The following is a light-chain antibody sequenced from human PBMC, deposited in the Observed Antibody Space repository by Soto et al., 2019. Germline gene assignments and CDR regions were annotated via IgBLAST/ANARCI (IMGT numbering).Light chain of an antibody. V-gene: IGLV2-23*01. Sequence: QSALTQPASVSGAPGQSMTISCTASSGDIGTYNLVSWYQQHPGRAPKLIIFEGNKRPSGVSNRFSASKSGNTASLAISGLQAEDEADYHCCSYAGRSTVICGGGTKLTVL. CDR1: SGDIGTYNL. CDR3: CSYAGRSTVI. CDR2: EGN. J-gene: IGLJ2*01.